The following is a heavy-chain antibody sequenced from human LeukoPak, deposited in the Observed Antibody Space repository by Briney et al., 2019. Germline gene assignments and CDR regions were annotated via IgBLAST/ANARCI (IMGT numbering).Heavy chain of an antibody. CDR3: ARAHRAPSPAFYDSSGYLVY. D-gene: IGHD3-22*01. CDR1: GYTFTSYG. CDR2: IIPILGIA. V-gene: IGHV1-69*04. J-gene: IGHJ4*02. Sequence: ASVKVSCKASGYTFTSYGISWVRQAPGQGLEWMGRIIPILGIANYAQKFQGRVTITADKSTSTAYMELSSLRSEDTAVYYCARAHRAPSPAFYDSSGYLVYWGQGTLVTVSS.